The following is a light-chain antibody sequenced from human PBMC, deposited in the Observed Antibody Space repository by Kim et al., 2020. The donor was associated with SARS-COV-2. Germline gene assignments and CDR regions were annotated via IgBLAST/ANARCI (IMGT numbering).Light chain of an antibody. CDR2: GAS. CDR3: HQYGGSAR. V-gene: IGKV3-20*01. Sequence: LSPGERATLSCRASQSITNNYLAWYQQKPGQTPRRLIFGASSRATGIPDRFSGSGSGTDFTLTISRLEPEDFAVYYCHQYGGSARFGGGTKVDIK. CDR1: QSITNNY. J-gene: IGKJ4*01.